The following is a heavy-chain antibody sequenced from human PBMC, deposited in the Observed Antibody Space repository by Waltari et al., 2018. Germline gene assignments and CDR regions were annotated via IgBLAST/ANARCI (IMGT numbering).Heavy chain of an antibody. V-gene: IGHV3-49*04. J-gene: IGHJ4*02. D-gene: IGHD3-3*01. Sequence: EVQLVESGGGLTQRGRSWRLACTTSGIVVSSFSRSWVRQAPGKGLEWVGFIRSKAYGGTPKYAASVRDRFTMSRDDSKSIAYLEMNSLKTEDTAMYFCTTQNTFWSWSYWGRGTLVTVSS. CDR2: IRSKAYGGTP. CDR1: GIVVSSFS. CDR3: TTQNTFWSWSY.